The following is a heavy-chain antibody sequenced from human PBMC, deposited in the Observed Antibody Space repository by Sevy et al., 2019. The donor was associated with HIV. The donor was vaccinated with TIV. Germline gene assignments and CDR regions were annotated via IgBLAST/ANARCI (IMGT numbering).Heavy chain of an antibody. J-gene: IGHJ4*02. Sequence: ASVKVSCKASGYTFTGYYMHWVRQAPGQGLEWMGWINPNSGGTNYAQKFQGRVTMTRDTSISTAYMELSRLRSDDTAVYYCARERETGTTANLDYWGQGTLVTVSS. CDR2: INPNSGGT. CDR1: GYTFTGYY. D-gene: IGHD1-7*01. CDR3: ARERETGTTANLDY. V-gene: IGHV1-2*02.